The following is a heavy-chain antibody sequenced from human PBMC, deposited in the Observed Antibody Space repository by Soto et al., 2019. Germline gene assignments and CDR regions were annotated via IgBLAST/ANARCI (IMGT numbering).Heavy chain of an antibody. CDR1: GGSFSGYY. V-gene: IGHV4-34*01. CDR3: ARRVVAATRGVRYFDY. CDR2: INHSGST. Sequence: QVQLQQWGAGLLKPSETLSLTCAVYGGSFSGYYWSWIRQPPGKGLEWTGEINHSGSTNYNPSLKSRVTLSVDTSKNQFSLKLSSVTAADTAVYYCARRVVAATRGVRYFDYWGQGTLVTVSS. J-gene: IGHJ4*02. D-gene: IGHD2-15*01.